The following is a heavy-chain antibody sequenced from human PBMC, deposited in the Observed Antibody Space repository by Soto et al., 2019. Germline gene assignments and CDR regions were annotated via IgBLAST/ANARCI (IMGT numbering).Heavy chain of an antibody. CDR3: ATVLSLRITMVRGADGRLSYYYGMDV. V-gene: IGHV1-18*01. D-gene: IGHD3-10*01. J-gene: IGHJ6*02. CDR2: ISAYNGNT. CDR1: GYTFTSYG. Sequence: ASVKVSCKASGYTFTSYGISWVRQAPGQGLEWMGWISAYNGNTNYAQKLQGRVTMTTDTSTSTAYMELSSLRSEDTAVYYCATVLSLRITMVRGADGRLSYYYGMDVWGQGTTVTVSS.